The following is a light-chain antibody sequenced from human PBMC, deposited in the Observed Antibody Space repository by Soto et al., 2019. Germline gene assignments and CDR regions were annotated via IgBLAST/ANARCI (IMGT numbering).Light chain of an antibody. J-gene: IGLJ2*01. CDR1: KVVSTT. CDR2: DDN. V-gene: IGLV3-21*02. CDR3: QVWDSASDQPVV. Sequence: SYELTQPPSVSVAPGQTARITCGGDKVVSTTVNWCQQRPGQAPVLVVYDDNNRPSGIPDRFSGSNSANTATLTISRVEAGDEADYYCQVWDSASDQPVVFGGGTKVTVL.